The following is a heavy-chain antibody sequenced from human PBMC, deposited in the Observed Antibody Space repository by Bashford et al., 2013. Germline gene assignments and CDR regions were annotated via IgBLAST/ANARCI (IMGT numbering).Heavy chain of an antibody. J-gene: IGHJ4*02. D-gene: IGHD3-22*01. CDR2: IKSKTDGGTT. CDR3: TTDSSGYYYYFDY. V-gene: IGHV3-15*01. Sequence: VRQAPGKGLEWVGRIKSKTDGGTTDYAAPVKGRFTISRDDSKNXLYLQMNSLKTXDTAVYYCTTDSSGYYYYFDYWGQGTLVTVSS.